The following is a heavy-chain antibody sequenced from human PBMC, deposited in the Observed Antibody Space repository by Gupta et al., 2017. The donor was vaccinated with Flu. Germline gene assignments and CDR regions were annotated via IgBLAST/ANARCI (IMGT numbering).Heavy chain of an antibody. D-gene: IGHD1-1*01. J-gene: IGHJ4*02. Sequence: EVQLVESGGGLVQPGGSLRLSCAASGFAFSDFWMHWVRQTPEKGLVWVSRVDPDGNTSPYAASGEGRFTISRDNARSTLYLQMDSLRVEDTAIYYCVRGTSDWNGVDYWGQGTLVTVSS. V-gene: IGHV3-74*01. CDR1: GFAFSDFW. CDR2: VDPDGNTS. CDR3: VRGTSDWNGVDY.